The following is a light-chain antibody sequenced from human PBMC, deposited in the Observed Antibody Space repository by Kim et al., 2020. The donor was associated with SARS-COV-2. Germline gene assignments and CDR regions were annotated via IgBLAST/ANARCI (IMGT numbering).Light chain of an antibody. V-gene: IGLV2-8*01. CDR1: RSDVGGSND. CDR3: SSYAGSNNLV. CDR2: EVS. J-gene: IGLJ3*02. Sequence: GQSVTISCTGTRSDVGGSNDVSWYQQHPGKAPKLMIYEVSKRPSGVPDRFSGSKSGNTASLTVSGLQAEDEADYYCSSYAGSNNLVFGGGTQLTVL.